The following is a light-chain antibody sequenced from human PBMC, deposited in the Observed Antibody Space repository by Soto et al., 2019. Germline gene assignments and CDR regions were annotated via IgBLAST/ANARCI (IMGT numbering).Light chain of an antibody. CDR2: GAS. CDR3: QQYGSSST. CDR1: QSVSSSY. J-gene: IGKJ5*01. V-gene: IGKV3-20*01. Sequence: EIVLTRSPGTLSLSPGERATLSCRASQSVSSSYLAWYQQKPGQAPRLLIYGASSRPTGIPDRFSGSGSGTDFTLTISRLEPEDFAVYYCQQYGSSSTFGQGTRLENK.